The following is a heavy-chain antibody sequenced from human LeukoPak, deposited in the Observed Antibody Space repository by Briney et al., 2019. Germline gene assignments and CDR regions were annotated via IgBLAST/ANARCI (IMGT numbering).Heavy chain of an antibody. J-gene: IGHJ4*02. V-gene: IGHV4-59*08. CDR3: ATGVAAPDY. Sequence: SETLSLTCTVSGGSISTYYWSWIRQPPGKGLEWIGYIYYTGITNYSPSLKSRVTISLDTSKNQFSLKLISVTAADTAVYYCATGVAAPDYWGQGTLVTVSS. D-gene: IGHD2-15*01. CDR2: IYYTGIT. CDR1: GGSISTYY.